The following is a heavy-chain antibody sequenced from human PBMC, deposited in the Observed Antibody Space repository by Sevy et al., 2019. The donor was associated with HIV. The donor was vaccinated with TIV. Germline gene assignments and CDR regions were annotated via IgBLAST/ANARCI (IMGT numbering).Heavy chain of an antibody. CDR1: GLTFSTYT. J-gene: IGHJ3*02. D-gene: IGHD3-10*01. CDR3: SRPYGSGSWEAFDI. Sequence: GGSLRLSCAASGLTFSTYTMNWVRQAPGKGLEWVSSISSSSNYIYYADSVKGRFTISRDNAKKSLFLQMNSLRAEDTAVYYCSRPYGSGSWEAFDIWGQGTMVTVSS. V-gene: IGHV3-21*01. CDR2: ISSSSNYI.